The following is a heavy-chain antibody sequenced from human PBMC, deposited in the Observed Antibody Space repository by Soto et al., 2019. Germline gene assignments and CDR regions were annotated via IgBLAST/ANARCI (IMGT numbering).Heavy chain of an antibody. CDR1: GFTFSSYG. CDR3: AKNLVTMVREVRDYYYYGMDV. D-gene: IGHD3-10*01. J-gene: IGHJ6*02. V-gene: IGHV3-30*18. Sequence: GGSLRLSCAASGFTFSSYGMHWVRQAPGKGLEWVAVISYDGSNKYYADSVKGRFTISRDNSKNTLYLQMNSLRAEDTAVYYCAKNLVTMVREVRDYYYYGMDVWGQGTTVTVSS. CDR2: ISYDGSNK.